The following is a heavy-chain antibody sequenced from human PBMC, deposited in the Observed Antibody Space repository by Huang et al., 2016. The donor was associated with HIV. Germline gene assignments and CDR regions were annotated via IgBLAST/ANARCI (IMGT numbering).Heavy chain of an antibody. V-gene: IGHV4-34*02. CDR3: ARMPTPSYYDTWSLSPVEEDFFYYNLDV. D-gene: IGHD3-3*01. CDR2: IKPGGST. J-gene: IGHJ6*02. CDR1: GASFNTYY. Sequence: QVRLEQWGQGLLKPSETLSLTCAVYGASFNTYYWSWVRQSPAKGLEWICEIKPGGSTHYIPSRKSLSTMPVYTFQNQVYLKFRAMTAADAAIYYCARMPTPSYYDTWSLSPVEEDFFYYNLDVWGQGTPVSVSS.